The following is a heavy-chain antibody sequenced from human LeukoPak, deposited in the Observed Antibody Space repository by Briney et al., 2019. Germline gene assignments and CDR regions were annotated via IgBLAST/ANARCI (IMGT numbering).Heavy chain of an antibody. V-gene: IGHV3-74*01. D-gene: IGHD3-3*01. CDR3: ARGEHSFGPATLGALDI. CDR1: GFSFSSHA. J-gene: IGHJ3*02. Sequence: QSGGSLRLSCEGSGFSFSSHAMNWVRQGTGKGLVWVSRINGDGSTTNYEDSVKGRFTISRDNAKNTLYLQMNSVRAEDTAVYYCARGEHSFGPATLGALDIWGQGTMVPVSS. CDR2: INGDGSTT.